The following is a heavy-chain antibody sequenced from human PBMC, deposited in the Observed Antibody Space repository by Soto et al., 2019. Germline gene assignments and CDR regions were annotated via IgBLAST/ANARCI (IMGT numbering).Heavy chain of an antibody. CDR1: GGSISGYY. V-gene: IGHV4-59*01. J-gene: IGHJ6*02. D-gene: IGHD2-15*01. Sequence: PWETLSLTCTLSGGSISGYYWSWIRQPPGKGLEWIGYVYYSGSTKYNPSLESRVTISVDMSNNQFSLMLTSVTAADTAMYYCARLPANPPDVWGQGTTVTVSS. CDR2: VYYSGST. CDR3: ARLPANPPDV.